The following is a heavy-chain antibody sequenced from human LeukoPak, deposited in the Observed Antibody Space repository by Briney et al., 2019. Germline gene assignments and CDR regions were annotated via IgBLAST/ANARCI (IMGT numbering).Heavy chain of an antibody. CDR1: GGSFRGYY. V-gene: IGHV4-34*01. CDR3: ARSRRTYDFWSGYYLPRGFDP. D-gene: IGHD3-3*01. Sequence: SETLSLTCAVYGGSFRGYYWSWIRQPPGKGLEWIGEINHSGSTNYNPSLKSRVTISVDTSKNQFSLKLSSVTAADTAVYYCARSRRTYDFWSGYYLPRGFDPWGQGTLVTVSS. J-gene: IGHJ5*02. CDR2: INHSGST.